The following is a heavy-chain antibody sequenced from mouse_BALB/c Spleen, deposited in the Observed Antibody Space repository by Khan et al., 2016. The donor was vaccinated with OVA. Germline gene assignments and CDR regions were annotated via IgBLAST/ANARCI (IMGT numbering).Heavy chain of an antibody. CDR2: INPRSGYT. CDR1: GYTFTSNT. V-gene: IGHV1-4*01. Sequence: QVQLQQSGADLARPGASVRMSCKASGYTFTSNTMHWVKQRPGQGLEWIGYINPRSGYTNYNQNFKDKATLTADKSSSTAYMQLSSLTSDDSAVYYFARRTTGYTMDYWGQGTSVTVSS. D-gene: IGHD2-14*01. CDR3: ARRTTGYTMDY. J-gene: IGHJ4*01.